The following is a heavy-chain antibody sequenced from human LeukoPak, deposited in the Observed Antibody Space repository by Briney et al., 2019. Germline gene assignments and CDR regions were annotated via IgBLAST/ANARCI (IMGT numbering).Heavy chain of an antibody. J-gene: IGHJ2*01. D-gene: IGHD3-3*01. CDR3: ARDRVDFWSGYDPWYFDL. CDR2: ISAYNGNT. CDR1: GYTFTSYG. V-gene: IGHV1-18*01. Sequence: ASVTVSCTASGYTFTSYGISWVRQAPGQGLEWMGWISAYNGNTNYAQKLQGRVTMTTDTSTSTAYMELRSLRSDDTAVYYCARDRVDFWSGYDPWYFDLWGRGTLVTVSS.